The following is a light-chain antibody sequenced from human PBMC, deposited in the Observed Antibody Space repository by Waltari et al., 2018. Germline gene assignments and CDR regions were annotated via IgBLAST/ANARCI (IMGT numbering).Light chain of an antibody. J-gene: IGLJ2*01. CDR2: RIN. CDR1: TSNIGTNY. V-gene: IGLV1-47*01. CDR3: AGWDDNLSVV. Sequence: QSVLTQPPAASGTPGQRVTISCAGSTSNIGTNYVNWYQKFPGAAPKLLIYRINHRPAGVPYRFSGSKSGTSASLVISGLRSEDEADYFCAGWDDNLSVVFGGGTKLTVL.